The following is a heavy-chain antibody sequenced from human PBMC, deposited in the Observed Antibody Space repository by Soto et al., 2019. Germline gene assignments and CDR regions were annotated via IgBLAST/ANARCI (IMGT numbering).Heavy chain of an antibody. D-gene: IGHD1-26*01. V-gene: IGHV1-8*01. Sequence: QVQLVQSGAEVKKPGASVKVACKASGYTFTSDDINWVRQATGQGLEWMGWMNPNSGNTGYAQKFQGRVTMTRNNSISTAYMGMSRLRSEDTAVYYCARALSGSSRRMFDYYYGLAVWGQGTTVTVFS. J-gene: IGHJ6*01. CDR3: ARALSGSSRRMFDYYYGLAV. CDR2: MNPNSGNT. CDR1: GYTFTSDD.